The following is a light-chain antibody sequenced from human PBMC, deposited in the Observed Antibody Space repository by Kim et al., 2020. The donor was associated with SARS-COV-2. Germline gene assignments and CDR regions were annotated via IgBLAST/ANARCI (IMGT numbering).Light chain of an antibody. CDR1: QSVSSSY. Sequence: PGARATLSCRASQSVSSSYLAWYQQKPGQAPRLLIYGASSRATGIPDRFSGSGSGTDFTLTISRLEPEDFAVYYCQQYGSSPPVTFGQGTRLEIK. CDR2: GAS. V-gene: IGKV3-20*01. CDR3: QQYGSSPPVT. J-gene: IGKJ5*01.